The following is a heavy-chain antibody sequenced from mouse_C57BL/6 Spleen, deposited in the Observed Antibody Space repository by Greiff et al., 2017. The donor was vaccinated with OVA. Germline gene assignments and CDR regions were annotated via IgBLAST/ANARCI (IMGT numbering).Heavy chain of an antibody. Sequence: EVKLMESGGGLVKPGGSLKLSCAASGFTFSDYGMHWVRQAPEKGLEWVAYISSGSSTIYYADTVKGRFTISRDNAKNTLFLQMTSLRSEDTAMYYCARLHTAMDYWGQGTSVTVSS. CDR2: ISSGSSTI. CDR3: ARLHTAMDY. J-gene: IGHJ4*01. V-gene: IGHV5-17*01. CDR1: GFTFSDYG.